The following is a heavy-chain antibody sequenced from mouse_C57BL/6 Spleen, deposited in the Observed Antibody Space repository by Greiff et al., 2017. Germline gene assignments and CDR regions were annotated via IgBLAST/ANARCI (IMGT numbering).Heavy chain of an antibody. J-gene: IGHJ2*01. Sequence: EVQLQESGPGMVKPSQSLSLTCTVTGYSITSGYDWHWIRHFPGNKLEWMGYISYSGSTNYNPSLKSRISITHDQSKNHFFLKLNTVTTEDTATYYCARDGGGSYVNVDYWGQGTTLTVSS. V-gene: IGHV3-1*01. D-gene: IGHD1-1*01. CDR1: GYSITSGYD. CDR3: ARDGGGSYVNVDY. CDR2: ISYSGST.